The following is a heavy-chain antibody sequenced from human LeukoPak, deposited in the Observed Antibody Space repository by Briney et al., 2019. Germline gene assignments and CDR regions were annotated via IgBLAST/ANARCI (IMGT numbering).Heavy chain of an antibody. V-gene: IGHV3-74*01. CDR2: INSDGSST. CDR1: GFTFSSYW. J-gene: IGHJ4*02. D-gene: IGHD5-18*01. CDR3: DRPGYSYGQFDY. Sequence: GGSLRLSCAASGFTFSSYWMHWVRQAPGKGLAWVSRINSDGSSTSYADSVKGRFTISRDNAKNTLYLQMNSLRAEDTAVYYCDRPGYSYGQFDYWGQGTLVTVSS.